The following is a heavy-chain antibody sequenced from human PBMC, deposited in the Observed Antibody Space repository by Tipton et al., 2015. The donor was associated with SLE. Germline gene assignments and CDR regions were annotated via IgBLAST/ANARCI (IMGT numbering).Heavy chain of an antibody. J-gene: IGHJ3*02. CDR2: INHSGST. CDR3: ARGIGDFDI. D-gene: IGHD4-17*01. Sequence: TLSLTCAVYGGSFSGYYWSWIRQPPGKGLEWIGEINHSGSTNYNPSLKSRVTISVDTSKNQFSLKLSSVTAADTAVYYCARGIGDFDIWGQGTMVTVSS. V-gene: IGHV4-34*01. CDR1: GGSFSGYY.